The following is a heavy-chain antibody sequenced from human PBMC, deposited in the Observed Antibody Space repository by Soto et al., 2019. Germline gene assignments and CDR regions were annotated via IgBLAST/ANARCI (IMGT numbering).Heavy chain of an antibody. CDR1: GFTFSSYA. CDR2: ISGSGGST. V-gene: IGHV3-23*01. Sequence: PGGSLRLSCAASGFTFSSYAMSWVRQAPGKGLEWVSAISGSGGSTYYADSVKGRFTISRDNSKNTLYLQMNSLRAEDTAVYYCAKVPVLLWFGAWFDPWGQGTQVTVSS. CDR3: AKVPVLLWFGAWFDP. D-gene: IGHD3-10*01. J-gene: IGHJ5*02.